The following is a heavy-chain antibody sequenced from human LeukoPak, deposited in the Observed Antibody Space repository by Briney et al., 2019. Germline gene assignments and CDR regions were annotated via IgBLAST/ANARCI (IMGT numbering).Heavy chain of an antibody. CDR2: IYYSGST. Sequence: SFSNYAMHWVRQPPGKGLEWIGSIYYSGSTYYNPSLKSRVTISVDTSKNQFSLKLSSVTAADTAVYYCARQEYWGSFDYWGQGTLVTVSS. V-gene: IGHV4-39*01. CDR1: SFSNYA. D-gene: IGHD2-8*02. J-gene: IGHJ4*02. CDR3: ARQEYWGSFDY.